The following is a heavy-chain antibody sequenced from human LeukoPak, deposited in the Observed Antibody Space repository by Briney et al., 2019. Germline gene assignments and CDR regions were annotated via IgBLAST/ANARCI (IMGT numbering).Heavy chain of an antibody. CDR3: ARERGSSTTCPACMDV. D-gene: IGHD2-2*01. J-gene: IGHJ6*02. V-gene: IGHV3-7*01. Sequence: PGGSLRLSCAASGFTFSSYWMSWVRQAPGKGLEWVANIKQDGSEKYYVDSVKGRFTISRDNAKNSLYLQMNSLRAEDTAVYYCARERGSSTTCPACMDVWGQGTTVTVSS. CDR1: GFTFSSYW. CDR2: IKQDGSEK.